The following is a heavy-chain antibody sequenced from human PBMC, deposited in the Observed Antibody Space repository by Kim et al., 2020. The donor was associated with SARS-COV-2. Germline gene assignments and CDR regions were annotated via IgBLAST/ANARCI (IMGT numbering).Heavy chain of an antibody. CDR3: VLCGVSCYSGFYY. D-gene: IGHD2-15*01. J-gene: IGHJ4*02. V-gene: IGHV4-4*02. Sequence: SETLSLTCAVSGGSISSSNWWSWVRQPPGKGLEWIGEIYHSGSTNYNPSLKSRVTISVDKSKNQFSLKLSSVTAADTAVYYCVLCGVSCYSGFYYWGQGTLVTVSS. CDR1: GGSISSSNW. CDR2: IYHSGST.